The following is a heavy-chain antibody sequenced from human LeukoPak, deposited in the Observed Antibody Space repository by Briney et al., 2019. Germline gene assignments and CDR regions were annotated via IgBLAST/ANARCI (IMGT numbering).Heavy chain of an antibody. CDR3: AGGGPTYYYDSSGFLGEYYFDY. CDR1: GFTFSSYA. Sequence: GGSLRLSCAASGFTFSSYAMHWVRQAPSKGLEWVAVISYDGSNKYYADSVKGRFTISRDNSKNTLYLQMNSLRAEDTAVYYCAGGGPTYYYDSSGFLGEYYFDYWGQGTLVTVSS. J-gene: IGHJ4*02. CDR2: ISYDGSNK. V-gene: IGHV3-30*04. D-gene: IGHD3-22*01.